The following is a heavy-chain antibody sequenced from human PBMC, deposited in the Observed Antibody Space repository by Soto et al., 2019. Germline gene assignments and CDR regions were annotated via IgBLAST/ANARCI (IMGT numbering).Heavy chain of an antibody. CDR3: ATGAMANFDY. J-gene: IGHJ4*02. CDR2: FIAMLGTP. D-gene: IGHD5-18*01. CDR1: GGTFGSQG. V-gene: IGHV1-69*13. Sequence: SVKVSCKASGGTFGSQGIAWVRQAPGQGLEWMGGFIAMLGTPTYAKKVQGRATITADESLTSSYLELRSLRSEDTAVYFCATGAMANFDYWGQGTVVTVSS.